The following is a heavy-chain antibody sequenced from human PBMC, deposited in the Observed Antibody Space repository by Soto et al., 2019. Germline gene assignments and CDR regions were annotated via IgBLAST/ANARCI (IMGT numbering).Heavy chain of an antibody. J-gene: IGHJ4*02. CDR1: GYTFTSYY. V-gene: IGHV1-46*01. CDR2: INPSGGST. CDR3: VSGYSYGPSVAEYFLDY. Sequence: ASVKVSCKASGYTFTSYYMHWVRQAPGQGLEWMGIINPSGGSTSYAQKFQGRVTMTRDTSTSTVYMELSSLRSEDTAVYYCVSGYSYGPSVAEYFLDYWGQGTLVTVSS. D-gene: IGHD5-18*01.